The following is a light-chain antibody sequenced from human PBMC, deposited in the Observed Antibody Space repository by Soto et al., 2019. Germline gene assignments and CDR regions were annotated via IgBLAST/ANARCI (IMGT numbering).Light chain of an antibody. V-gene: IGKV3-20*01. CDR3: QQYASSPLT. CDR2: GAS. Sequence: EIVLTQSPGTLSLSSGERATLSCRASQSVHSNYLAWYQQKPGQAPRLLIYGASSRATGIPDRFGGSGSGTAFSLTISRLEPEDFAVYHCQQYASSPLTFGGGTKVDIK. CDR1: QSVHSNY. J-gene: IGKJ4*01.